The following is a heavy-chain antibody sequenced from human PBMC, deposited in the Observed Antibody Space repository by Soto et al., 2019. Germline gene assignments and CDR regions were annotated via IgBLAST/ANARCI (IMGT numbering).Heavy chain of an antibody. D-gene: IGHD3-16*01. CDR3: ARDLALGGPQHY. CDR2: ISGNGGST. V-gene: IGHV3-23*01. J-gene: IGHJ4*02. CDR1: GFTFSSYA. Sequence: GGSLRLSCAASGFTFSSYAMSWVRQAPGKGLEWVLGISGNGGSTFNADYVKGRITISRDNSKNTLSLQMSSLRVEDTAIYYCARDLALGGPQHYWGQGALVTVSS.